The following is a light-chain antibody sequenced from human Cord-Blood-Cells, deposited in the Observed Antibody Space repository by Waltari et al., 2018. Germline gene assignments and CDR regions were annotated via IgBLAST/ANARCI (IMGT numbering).Light chain of an antibody. V-gene: IGLV2-11*01. CDR3: CSYAGSYTFV. CDR1: SSDGGCYTY. Sequence: QSALTQPRSVSGSPGQSVTIPCTGTSSDGGCYTYVSWYQQPPGKASKLMIYDVSKRPSGVPDRFSGSKSGNTASLTISGLQAEDEADYYCCSYAGSYTFVFGTGTKVTVL. J-gene: IGLJ1*01. CDR2: DVS.